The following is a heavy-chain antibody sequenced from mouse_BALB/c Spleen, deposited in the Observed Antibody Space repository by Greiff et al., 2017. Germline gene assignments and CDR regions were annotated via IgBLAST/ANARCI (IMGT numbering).Heavy chain of an antibody. CDR2: ISYDGSN. D-gene: IGHD2-3*01. Sequence: EVQLQQSGPGLVKPSQSLSLTCSVTGYSITSGYYWNWIRQFPGNKLEWMGYISYDGSNNYNPSLKNRISITRDTSKNQFFLKLNSVTTEDTATYYCARRDGYYLFDYWGQGTTLTVSS. CDR1: GYSITSGYY. J-gene: IGHJ2*01. CDR3: ARRDGYYLFDY. V-gene: IGHV3-6*02.